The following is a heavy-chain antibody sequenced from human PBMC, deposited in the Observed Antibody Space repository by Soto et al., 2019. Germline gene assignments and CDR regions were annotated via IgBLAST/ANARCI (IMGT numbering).Heavy chain of an antibody. D-gene: IGHD3-10*01. Sequence: QVQLVQSGAEVKKPGSSVKVSCKASGGTFSSYTIIWVRQAPGQGLEWMGRIIPILGIANYAQKFQGRVTITADKSPSTAYMELSSLRSEDTAVYYCASHSGIYYNDYWGQGTLGTVSA. V-gene: IGHV1-69*02. CDR2: IIPILGIA. CDR1: GGTFSSYT. CDR3: ASHSGIYYNDY. J-gene: IGHJ4*02.